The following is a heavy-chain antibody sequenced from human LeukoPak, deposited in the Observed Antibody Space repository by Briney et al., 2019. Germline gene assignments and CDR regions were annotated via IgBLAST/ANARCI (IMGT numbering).Heavy chain of an antibody. V-gene: IGHV3-11*04. CDR3: AKSTVTNYFDY. Sequence: GGSLRLSCAASGFTFSDYYMSWIRQAPGKGLEWLSYISSSGSNIYYADSVKGRFTISRDNAKNSLYLQMNSLRAEDTAVYYCAKSTVTNYFDYWGQGSLVTVSS. CDR1: GFTFSDYY. D-gene: IGHD4-17*01. CDR2: ISSSGSNI. J-gene: IGHJ4*02.